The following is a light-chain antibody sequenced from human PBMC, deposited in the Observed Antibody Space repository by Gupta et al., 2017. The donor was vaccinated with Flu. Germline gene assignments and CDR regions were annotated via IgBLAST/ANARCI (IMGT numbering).Light chain of an antibody. V-gene: IGKV1-33*01. Sequence: DIQMTQSPYSLSASVGDRVSITCQASQDIGNYLNWYQQKPGKAPKLLIYDASNLEAGVPSRFSGSGSETDFTFTITSLQPEDFATYYCQQYDNLPRFTFGPGTKVDIK. CDR2: DAS. CDR1: QDIGNY. CDR3: QQYDNLPRFT. J-gene: IGKJ3*01.